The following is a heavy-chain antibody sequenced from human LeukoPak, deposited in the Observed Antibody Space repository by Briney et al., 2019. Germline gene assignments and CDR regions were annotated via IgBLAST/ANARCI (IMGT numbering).Heavy chain of an antibody. D-gene: IGHD3-22*01. J-gene: IGHJ3*02. Sequence: ASVKVSCKASGYTFTGYYMHWVRQAPGQGLEWMGWINPNSGGTNYAQKFQGRVTMTRDTSISTAYMELSRLRSDDTAVYYCARSPILLGKDYDSSGPGPGAFDIWGQGTMVTVSS. CDR2: INPNSGGT. CDR3: ARSPILLGKDYDSSGPGPGAFDI. CDR1: GYTFTGYY. V-gene: IGHV1-2*02.